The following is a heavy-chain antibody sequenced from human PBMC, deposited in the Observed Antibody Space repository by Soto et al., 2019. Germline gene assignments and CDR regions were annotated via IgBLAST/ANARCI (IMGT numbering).Heavy chain of an antibody. CDR1: GFTVSDNY. CDR3: ARSDRDYAYALIV. V-gene: IGHV3-53*01. Sequence: EAQLVESGGGLIQPGGSLRLSCAASGFTVSDNYITWVRQAPGKGLEGVPLLYSGGRIYYADSVKGRFTISRDTSKTTLYLQMNSLRTEDTAVYYCARSDRDYAYALIVWGQGTTVTVSS. J-gene: IGHJ6*02. D-gene: IGHD3-16*01. CDR2: LYSGGRI.